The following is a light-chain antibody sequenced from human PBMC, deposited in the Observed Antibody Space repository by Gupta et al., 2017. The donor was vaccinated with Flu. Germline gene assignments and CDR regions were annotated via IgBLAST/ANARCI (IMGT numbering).Light chain of an antibody. J-gene: IGKJ1*01. CDR2: WAS. CDR3: HQEDISPQT. Sequence: DIVMTQSPDSLAVSLGERATINCKSSQSSLYSSNNKNYLAWYQQKPGQPPKLLIYWASTRESGVPDRFSGGGSGTDFTLTISSLQAEDVAVYYCHQEDISPQTFGQGTKVEIK. V-gene: IGKV4-1*01. CDR1: QSSLYSSNNKNY.